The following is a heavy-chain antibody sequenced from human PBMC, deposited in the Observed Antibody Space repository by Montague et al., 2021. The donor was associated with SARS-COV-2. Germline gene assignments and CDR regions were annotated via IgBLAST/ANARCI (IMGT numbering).Heavy chain of an antibody. D-gene: IGHD1-7*01. CDR2: INHCGST. V-gene: IGHV4-34*01. J-gene: IGHJ6*02. Sequence: SETLSLTCAVYGGSFSGYYWSWIRQPPGKGWEWSGEINHCGSTNYNPSPKSPVTVSVVTSKNQFSLKLSSMTAADTAAYYCARGRTGTTFYFYYYYGMDVWGQGTTVTVSS. CDR1: GGSFSGYY. CDR3: ARGRTGTTFYFYYYYGMDV.